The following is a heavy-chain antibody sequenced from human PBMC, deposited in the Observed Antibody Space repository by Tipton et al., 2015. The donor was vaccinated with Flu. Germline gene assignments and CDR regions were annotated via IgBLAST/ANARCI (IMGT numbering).Heavy chain of an antibody. CDR1: GFTFDDYA. D-gene: IGHD2-15*01. Sequence: SLRLSCVASGFTFDDYAMHWVRQAPGKGLEWVSGINWNSGYIASADSVKGRFTISRDNAKNSLYLEMNSLRPEDTALYYCVKASGGCGGARLCPFDLWGQGALVTFSS. CDR2: INWNSGYI. J-gene: IGHJ4*02. CDR3: VKASGGCGGARLCPFDL. V-gene: IGHV3-9*01.